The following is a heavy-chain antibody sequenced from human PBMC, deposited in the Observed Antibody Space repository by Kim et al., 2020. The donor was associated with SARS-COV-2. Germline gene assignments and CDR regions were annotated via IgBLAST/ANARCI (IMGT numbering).Heavy chain of an antibody. CDR1: GGSTNGYY. D-gene: IGHD5-12*01. CDR3: ARHVEEMATTGAVDGLDI. V-gene: IGHV4-59*08. J-gene: IGHJ3*02. Sequence: SETLSLTCTVSGGSTNGYYWSWIRQPPGKGLEWIGDFYGAGYRDSNHSLKSRVTISVDTSKKQLSLKLTSATAADTAVYYCARHVEEMATTGAVDGLDIWDQGTMVPVSS. CDR2: FYGAGYR.